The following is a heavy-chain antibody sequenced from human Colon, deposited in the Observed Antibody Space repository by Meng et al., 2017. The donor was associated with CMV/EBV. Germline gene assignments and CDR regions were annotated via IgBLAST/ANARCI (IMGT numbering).Heavy chain of an antibody. CDR2: MNPKSADT. V-gene: IGHV1-8*01. CDR1: GYTFTPYA. Sequence: VKVSCTVSGYTFTPYAINWVRQAPGQGLEWMGWMNPKSADTRYAPKFQGRVTMARDTSINTAYLELSSLRPDDTAVYFCARGGGAYWGQGTLVTVSS. CDR3: ARGGGAY. J-gene: IGHJ4*02. D-gene: IGHD1-26*01.